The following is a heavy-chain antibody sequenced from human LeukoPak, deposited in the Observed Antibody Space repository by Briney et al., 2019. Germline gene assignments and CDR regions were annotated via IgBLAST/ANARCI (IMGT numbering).Heavy chain of an antibody. J-gene: IGHJ6*02. CDR2: ISWNSGSI. CDR3: ARGSPPHYGMDV. CDR1: GLTFDDYA. V-gene: IGHV3-9*01. Sequence: GGSLRLSCAASGLTFDDYAMHWVRQAPGKGLEWVSGISWNSGSIGYADSVKGRFTISRDNAKNSLYLQMNSLRAEDTALYYCARGSPPHYGMDVWGQGTTVTVSS. D-gene: IGHD3-10*01.